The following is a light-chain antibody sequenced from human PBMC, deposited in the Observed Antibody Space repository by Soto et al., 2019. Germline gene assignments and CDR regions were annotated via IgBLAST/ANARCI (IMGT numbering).Light chain of an antibody. V-gene: IGKV3-15*01. CDR3: QQSNSWPRT. CDR2: AAS. J-gene: IGKJ1*01. Sequence: EIVMTQSPVTLSVSPGGRATLSCRASQSVSSNVAWYQQRPGQAPRLLIYAASTRATGIPARFSGSGSGTEFTLTINSLQSEDFAVYYCQQSNSWPRTFGQGTKVEIK. CDR1: QSVSSN.